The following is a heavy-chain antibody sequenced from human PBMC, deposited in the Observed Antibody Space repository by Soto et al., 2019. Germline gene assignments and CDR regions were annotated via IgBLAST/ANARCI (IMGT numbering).Heavy chain of an antibody. Sequence: QVQLVQSGAEVRKPGASVKVSCEASGYTFTSYDIYWVRQATGQGLEWMGWMNPNTGNSGYAQKFQGRVTMTSDTSISTAHMELSSLRSKDTAVYYCARRAETNGWNGFGADKYYFDFWGQGTLVTVSS. CDR3: ARRAETNGWNGFGADKYYFDF. D-gene: IGHD1-1*01. CDR2: MNPNTGNS. V-gene: IGHV1-8*01. J-gene: IGHJ4*02. CDR1: GYTFTSYD.